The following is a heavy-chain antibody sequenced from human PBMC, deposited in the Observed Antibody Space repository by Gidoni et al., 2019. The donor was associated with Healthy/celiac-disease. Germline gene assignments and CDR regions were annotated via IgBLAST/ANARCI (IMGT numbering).Heavy chain of an antibody. J-gene: IGHJ4*02. V-gene: IGHV3-21*01. D-gene: IGHD3-16*02. CDR1: GFPFRSYS. CDR2: IRSSSSYI. Sequence: VQLVESGGGLVQPGGSLRLSCAASGFPFRSYSMNWVRQAPGKGMEWVSAIRSSSSYIYYADSVKGRFTISRDNAKNALYLQMNRLRAEDRAVYYCARDNTLGGVIVAFDYWGQGTLVSVSS. CDR3: ARDNTLGGVIVAFDY.